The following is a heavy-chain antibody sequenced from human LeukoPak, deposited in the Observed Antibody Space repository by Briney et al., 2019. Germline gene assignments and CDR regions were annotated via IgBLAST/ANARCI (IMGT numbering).Heavy chain of an antibody. D-gene: IGHD2-2*01. CDR3: ARGWDIVVVPAAMDWFDP. CDR2: INHSGST. V-gene: IGHV4-34*01. J-gene: IGHJ5*02. CDR1: GGSFSTYY. Sequence: SETLSLTCAVYGGSFSTYYWSWIRQPPGKGLEWMWEINHSGSTNYNPSLKSRVTISVDTSKNQFSLKLSSVTAADTALYYCARGWDIVVVPAAMDWFDPWGQGTLVTVSS.